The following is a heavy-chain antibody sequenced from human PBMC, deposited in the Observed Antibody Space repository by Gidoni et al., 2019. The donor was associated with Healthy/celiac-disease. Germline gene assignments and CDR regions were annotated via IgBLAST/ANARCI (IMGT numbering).Heavy chain of an antibody. CDR1: GFTFSSYA. V-gene: IGHV3-23*01. CDR3: AKDRLHIVVVVAAD. CDR2: ISGSGGST. J-gene: IGHJ4*02. D-gene: IGHD2-15*01. Sequence: EVQLLESGGGLVQPGGSLNLTCAASGFTFSSYAMSWVRQAAGKGLEWFSAISGSGGSTYYADAVKGRFTISRDNYKNTLYLQMNSLRAEDTAVYYCAKDRLHIVVVVAADWGQGTLVTVSS.